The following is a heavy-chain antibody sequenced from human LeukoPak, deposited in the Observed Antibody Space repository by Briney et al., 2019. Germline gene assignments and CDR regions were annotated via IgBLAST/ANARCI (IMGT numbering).Heavy chain of an antibody. CDR1: GYTFSSYA. Sequence: ASVKVSCTASGYTFSSYAMHWVRQAPGQRLEWMGWINAGNGNTKYSQKFQGRVTITRDTSASTAYMELSSLRSEDTAVYYCARGGRNNWFDPWGQGTLVTVSS. V-gene: IGHV1-3*01. CDR2: INAGNGNT. J-gene: IGHJ5*02. D-gene: IGHD6-25*01. CDR3: ARGGRNNWFDP.